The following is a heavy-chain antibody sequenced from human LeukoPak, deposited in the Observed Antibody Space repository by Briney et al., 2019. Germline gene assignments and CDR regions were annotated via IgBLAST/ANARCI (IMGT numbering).Heavy chain of an antibody. CDR1: GYTFTGYY. D-gene: IGHD1-26*01. J-gene: IGHJ5*02. Sequence: ASVKVSCKASGYTFTGYYMHWVRQAPGRGLEWMGWINPNSGGTNYAQKFQGRVTMTRDTSISTAYMELSRLRSDDTAVYYCARGVVYSGSYWGFDPWGQGTLVTVSS. CDR2: INPNSGGT. CDR3: ARGVVYSGSYWGFDP. V-gene: IGHV1-2*02.